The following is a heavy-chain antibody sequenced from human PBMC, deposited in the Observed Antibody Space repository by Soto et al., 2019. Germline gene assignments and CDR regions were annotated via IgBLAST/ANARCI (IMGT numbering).Heavy chain of an antibody. V-gene: IGHV1-18*01. Sequence: QVQLVQSGAEVKKPGASVKVSCKASGYTFTSYGISWVRQAPGQGLEWMGWISAYNGNTNNAQNLQGRVTMTTDTSTSTAYMELRSLRFDDTGVYYCARDSAAAGTTRGGDYWGQGTLVTVSS. CDR1: GYTFTSYG. CDR2: ISAYNGNT. J-gene: IGHJ4*02. CDR3: ARDSAAAGTTRGGDY. D-gene: IGHD6-13*01.